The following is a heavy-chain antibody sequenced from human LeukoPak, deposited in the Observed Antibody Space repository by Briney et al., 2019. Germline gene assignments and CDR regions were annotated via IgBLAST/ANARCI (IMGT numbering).Heavy chain of an antibody. J-gene: IGHJ4*02. CDR2: IYHSGST. CDR1: GGSISSGGYY. D-gene: IGHD4-17*01. Sequence: SETLSLTCTVSGGSISSGGYYWSWIRQPPGKGLEWIGYIYHSGSTYYNPSLKSRVTISVDRSKNQFSLKLSSVTAADTAVYYCARNLYGDYRDWGQGTLVTVSS. CDR3: ARNLYGDYRD. V-gene: IGHV4-30-2*01.